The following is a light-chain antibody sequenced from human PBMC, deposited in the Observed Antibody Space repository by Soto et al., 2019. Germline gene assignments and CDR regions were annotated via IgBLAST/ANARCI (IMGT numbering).Light chain of an antibody. CDR1: QSVSSY. V-gene: IGKV3-11*01. CDR2: DAS. Sequence: EIVLTQSPATLSLSPGVRATLSCRASQSVSSYLAWYQQKPGQAPRLLIYDASNRATGIPARFSGSGSGTDFTLTISSLEPEDFADYYCQQRSNWDLTFGGGTKVEIK. CDR3: QQRSNWDLT. J-gene: IGKJ4*01.